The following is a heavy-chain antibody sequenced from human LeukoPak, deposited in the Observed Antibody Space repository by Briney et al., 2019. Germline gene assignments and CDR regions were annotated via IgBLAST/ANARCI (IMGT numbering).Heavy chain of an antibody. Sequence: GGSLRLSCAASGFTFSSYGMHWVRQAPGKGLEWVAVIWYDGSNKYYADSVKGRFTISRDNSKNTLYLQMNSLRAEDTAVYYCARGGAYYDSTYWGQGTLVTVSS. CDR2: IWYDGSNK. V-gene: IGHV3-33*01. CDR3: ARGGAYYDSTY. CDR1: GFTFSSYG. J-gene: IGHJ4*02. D-gene: IGHD3-22*01.